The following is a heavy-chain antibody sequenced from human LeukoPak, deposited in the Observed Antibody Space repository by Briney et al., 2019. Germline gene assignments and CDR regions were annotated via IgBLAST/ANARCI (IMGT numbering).Heavy chain of an antibody. V-gene: IGHV3-23*01. D-gene: IGHD6-19*01. Sequence: GGSLRLSCAASGFTFSSYAMSWVRQAPGKGLEWVSAISGTGGSTYYADSVKGRFTISRDNSKNTLYLQMNSLRAEDTAVYYCARAIAVAGELDYWGQGTLVTVSS. CDR2: ISGTGGST. CDR1: GFTFSSYA. CDR3: ARAIAVAGELDY. J-gene: IGHJ4*02.